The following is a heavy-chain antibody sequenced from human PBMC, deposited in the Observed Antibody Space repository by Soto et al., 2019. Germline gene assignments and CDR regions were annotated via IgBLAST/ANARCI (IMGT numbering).Heavy chain of an antibody. D-gene: IGHD4-17*01. J-gene: IGHJ6*03. CDR1: GFTFSSYS. V-gene: IGHV3-48*01. Sequence: GGSLRLSCAASGFTFSSYSMNWVRQAPGKGLEWVSYISSSSTIYYADSVKGRFTISRDNAKNSLYLQMNSLRAEDTAVYYCARDYGDYGYYYYYYMDVWGKGTTVTVSS. CDR3: ARDYGDYGYYYYYYMDV. CDR2: ISSSSTI.